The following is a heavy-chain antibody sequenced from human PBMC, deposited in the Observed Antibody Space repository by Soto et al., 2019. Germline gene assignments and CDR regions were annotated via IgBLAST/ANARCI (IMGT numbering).Heavy chain of an antibody. J-gene: IGHJ6*04. V-gene: IGHV3-13*05. CDR3: ARAYLGRLPRRADYYYAMGV. CDR2: LGAADDP. Sequence: EVQLVESGGGSVQSGGSLRLSCAASGFSFRDYDMHLVRQPTGKGLEWVSGLGAADDPYYLGSVKGRFSVSRDNAQISLYLQRNNLRVDDTAFYYCARAYLGRLPRRADYYYAMGVWGGGSTVTVSS. D-gene: IGHD1-26*01. CDR1: GFSFRDYD.